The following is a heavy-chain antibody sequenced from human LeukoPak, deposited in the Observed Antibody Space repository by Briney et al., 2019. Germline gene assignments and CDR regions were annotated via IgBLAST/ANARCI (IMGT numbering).Heavy chain of an antibody. CDR1: GYTFTSYY. V-gene: IGHV1-2*04. CDR3: ARDRPGDSSGWSHDGAFDI. Sequence: GASVKVSCKASGYTFTSYYMHWVRQAPGQGLEWMGWINPNSGGTNYAQKFQGWVTMTRDTSISTAYMELSRLRSDDTAVYYCARDRPGDSSGWSHDGAFDIWGQGTMVTVSS. J-gene: IGHJ3*02. D-gene: IGHD6-19*01. CDR2: INPNSGGT.